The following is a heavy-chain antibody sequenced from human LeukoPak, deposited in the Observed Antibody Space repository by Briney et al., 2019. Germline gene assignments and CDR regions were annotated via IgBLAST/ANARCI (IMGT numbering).Heavy chain of an antibody. Sequence: ETLSLTCAVYGGSFSSYAMSWVRQAPGKGLEWVSAISGSGGSTYYADSVKGRFTISRDNSKNTLYLQMNSLRAEDTAVYYCAKGGSGSIYYYYYYGMDVWGQGTTVTVSS. D-gene: IGHD3-22*01. J-gene: IGHJ6*02. CDR1: GGSFSSYA. V-gene: IGHV3-23*01. CDR2: ISGSGGST. CDR3: AKGGSGSIYYYYYYGMDV.